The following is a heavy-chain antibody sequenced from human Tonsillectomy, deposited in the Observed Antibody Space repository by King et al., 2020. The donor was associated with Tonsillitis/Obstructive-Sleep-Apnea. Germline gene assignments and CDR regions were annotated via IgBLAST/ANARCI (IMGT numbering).Heavy chain of an antibody. V-gene: IGHV5-51*01. Sequence: QLVQSGAEVKKPGESLKISCEASGYSFVSYWIAWVRQMPGKGLEWMGIIFPGDPVTSYSPSFQGQVTISADKSISTAYLQWSSLKASDTAMYYCARQLYGSGSYYNGDAFDIWGQGTMVTVSS. CDR1: GYSFVSYW. CDR3: ARQLYGSGSYYNGDAFDI. D-gene: IGHD3-10*01. J-gene: IGHJ3*02. CDR2: IFPGDPVT.